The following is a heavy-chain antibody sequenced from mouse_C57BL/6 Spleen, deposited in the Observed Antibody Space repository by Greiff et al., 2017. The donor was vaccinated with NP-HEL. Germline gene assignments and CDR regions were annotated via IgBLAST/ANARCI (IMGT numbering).Heavy chain of an antibody. D-gene: IGHD1-1*01. CDR2: IYPGSGST. Sequence: QVQLQQPGAELVKPGASVKMSCKASGYTFTSYWITWVKQRPGQGLEWIGDIYPGSGSTNYNEKFKSKATLTVDTSSSTAYMQLSSLTSEDSAVYYCARCLSITTVVDYAMDYWGQGTSVTVSS. CDR1: GYTFTSYW. J-gene: IGHJ4*01. V-gene: IGHV1-55*01. CDR3: ARCLSITTVVDYAMDY.